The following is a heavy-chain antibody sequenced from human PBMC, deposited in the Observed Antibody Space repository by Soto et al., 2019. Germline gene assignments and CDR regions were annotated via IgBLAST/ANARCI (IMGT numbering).Heavy chain of an antibody. CDR1: GFTFSSYA. Sequence: GGSLRLSCAASGFTFSSYAMSWVRQAPGKGLEWVSAISGSGGSTYYADSVKGRFTISRDNSKNTLYLQMNSLRAEDTAVYYCAKAVTGTTYRFFYFDYWGQGTLVTVSS. CDR2: ISGSGGST. D-gene: IGHD1-20*01. J-gene: IGHJ4*02. V-gene: IGHV3-23*01. CDR3: AKAVTGTTYRFFYFDY.